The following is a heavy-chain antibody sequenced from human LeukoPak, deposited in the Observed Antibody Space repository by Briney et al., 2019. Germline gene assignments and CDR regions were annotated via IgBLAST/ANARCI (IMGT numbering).Heavy chain of an antibody. CDR2: IRGTGDST. CDR1: GFTFTSIA. CDR3: AKGQELDDGVFDS. D-gene: IGHD1-1*01. V-gene: IGHV3-23*01. J-gene: IGHJ4*02. Sequence: GGSLRLSCAASGFTFTSIAMTWVRQAPRKGLEWVSTIRGTGDSTHYADSVKGRFIISRDKSKNMLYLQMNGLRAEDTAIYYCAKGQELDDGVFDSWGQGTLVTVSS.